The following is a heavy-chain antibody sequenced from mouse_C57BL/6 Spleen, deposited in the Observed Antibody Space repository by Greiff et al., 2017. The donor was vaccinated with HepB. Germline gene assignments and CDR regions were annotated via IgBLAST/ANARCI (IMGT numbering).Heavy chain of an antibody. CDR1: GYTFTDYY. Sequence: VQLQQSGPELVKPGASVKISCKASGYTFTDYYMNWVKQSHGKSLEWIGDINPNNGGTNYNQKFKGKATLTVDKSSSTAYMQLSSLTSEDSAVYYCAIGGFAYWGQGTLVTVSA. CDR2: INPNNGGT. J-gene: IGHJ3*01. CDR3: AIGGFAY. D-gene: IGHD3-3*01. V-gene: IGHV1-26*01.